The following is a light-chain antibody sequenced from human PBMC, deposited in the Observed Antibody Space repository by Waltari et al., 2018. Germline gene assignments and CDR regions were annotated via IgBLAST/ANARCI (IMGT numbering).Light chain of an antibody. CDR2: GAS. CDR1: QSVSRY. Sequence: SVSTRSPGTLSLSPGHRATLSCRANQSVSRYLAWYQQKPGQAPRLLIYGASTRATGIPDRFSGSGSGTDFSLTISRLDPEDFAVYFCQQHVSLPATFGQGTKVEIK. CDR3: QQHVSLPAT. V-gene: IGKV3-20*01. J-gene: IGKJ1*01.